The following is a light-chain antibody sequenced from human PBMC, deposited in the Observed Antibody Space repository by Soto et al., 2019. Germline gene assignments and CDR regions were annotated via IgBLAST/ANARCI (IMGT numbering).Light chain of an antibody. CDR1: QSISNY. CDR2: AAS. J-gene: IGKJ1*01. CDR3: QQTYSPLTWT. Sequence: DIQMTQSPSSLSASVGARVTISCRANQSISNYLHWYQQKPGMAPKLLIDAASSLQRGVPSRFSGSGSGTDFSLAISSLQPEDFATYCCQQTYSPLTWTFGQGTKVEVK. V-gene: IGKV1-39*01.